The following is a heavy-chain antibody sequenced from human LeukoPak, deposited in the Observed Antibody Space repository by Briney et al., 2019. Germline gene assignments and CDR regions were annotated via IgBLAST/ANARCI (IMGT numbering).Heavy chain of an antibody. J-gene: IGHJ3*02. D-gene: IGHD6-6*01. Sequence: SVKVSCKASGGTFSSYAISWVRQAPGQGLEWMGGIIPIFGTANYAQKFQGRVTITADESTGTAYMELSSLRSEDTAVYYCARGTGPRSLYAGSSYAFDIWGQGTMVTVSS. CDR1: GGTFSSYA. CDR3: ARGTGPRSLYAGSSYAFDI. V-gene: IGHV1-69*01. CDR2: IIPIFGTA.